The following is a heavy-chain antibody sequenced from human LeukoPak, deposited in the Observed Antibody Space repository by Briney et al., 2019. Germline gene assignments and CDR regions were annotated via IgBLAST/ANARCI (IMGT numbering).Heavy chain of an antibody. CDR2: IIPILGTA. CDR3: ARGCSSTSCYDYYYYMDV. J-gene: IGHJ6*03. CDR1: GGTFSSYA. V-gene: IGHV1-69*05. Sequence: ASVKVSCKASGGTFSSYAISWVRQAPGQGLEWMGGIIPILGTANYAQKFQGRVTITTDESTSTAYMELSSLRSEDTAVYYCARGCSSTSCYDYYYYMDVWGKGTTVTVSS. D-gene: IGHD2-2*01.